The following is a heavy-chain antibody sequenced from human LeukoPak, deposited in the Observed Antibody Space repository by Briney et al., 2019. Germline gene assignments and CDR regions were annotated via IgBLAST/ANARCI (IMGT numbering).Heavy chain of an antibody. CDR3: ARWRRSSGFDY. D-gene: IGHD5-24*01. CDR2: INHSGST. V-gene: IGHV4-34*01. CDR1: GGSFSGYY. Sequence: SETLSLTCAVYGGSFSGYYWSWIRQPPGKGLEWIGEINHSGSTNYNPSLKSRVTISVDASKNQFSLKLSSVTAADTAVYYCARWRRSSGFDYWGQGTLVTVSS. J-gene: IGHJ4*02.